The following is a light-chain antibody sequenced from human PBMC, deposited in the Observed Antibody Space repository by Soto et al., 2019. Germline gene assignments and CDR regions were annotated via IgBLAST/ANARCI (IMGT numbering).Light chain of an antibody. Sequence: EIQVTLKPSPVCGSXGDRVTIPCRASQSISSSLNGYKQTPGKAPKVXXSDASTLQSGVPSRFSGSGSGTDFTLTISCLQSEDFVTYYCQEYYSHPWPFGQGTMV. CDR2: DAS. V-gene: IGKV1-39*01. J-gene: IGKJ1*01. CDR1: QSISSS. CDR3: QEYYSHPWP.